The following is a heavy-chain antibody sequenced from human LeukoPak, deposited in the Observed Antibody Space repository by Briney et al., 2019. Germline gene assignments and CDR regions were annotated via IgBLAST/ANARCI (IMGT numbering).Heavy chain of an antibody. D-gene: IGHD5-18*01. J-gene: IGHJ6*03. V-gene: IGHV1-69*06. CDR2: IIPIFGTA. Sequence: SVKVSRKASGGTFSSYAISWVRQAPGQGLEWMGGIIPIFGTANYAQKFQGRVTITADKSTSTAYMELSSLRSEDTAVYYCARGGIQLWLLHYYYYMDVWGKGTTVTVSS. CDR1: GGTFSSYA. CDR3: ARGGIQLWLLHYYYYMDV.